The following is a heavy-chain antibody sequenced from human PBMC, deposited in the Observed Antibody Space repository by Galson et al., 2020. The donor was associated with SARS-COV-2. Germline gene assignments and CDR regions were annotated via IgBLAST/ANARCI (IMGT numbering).Heavy chain of an antibody. CDR1: GSSFSISGVG. J-gene: IGHJ4*02. CDR3: ANRLIASAGLTTFDY. Sequence: KMSGPTLVKPTQTLTLTCTFSGSSFSISGVGVGWIRQPPGKALEWLALIYWDNGVRYSPSLTSRLTITNDTSKNQVVLTMSNMETVDTATYYCANRLIASAGLTTFDYWGQGILISDSS. CDR2: IYWDNGV. D-gene: IGHD3-16*02. V-gene: IGHV2-5*02.